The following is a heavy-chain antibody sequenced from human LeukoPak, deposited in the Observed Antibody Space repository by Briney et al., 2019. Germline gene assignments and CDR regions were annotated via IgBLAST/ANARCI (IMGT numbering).Heavy chain of an antibody. J-gene: IGHJ3*02. CDR3: ARLRYYDSSGYSYAFDI. Sequence: GESLKISCKGSGYSFTNYWIGWVRQMPGKGLEWMGIIYPGDSDTRYSPSFQGQVTISADKSISTAYLQWSSLKASDTAMYYCARLRYYDSSGYSYAFDIWGQGTMVTVSS. V-gene: IGHV5-51*01. CDR2: IYPGDSDT. CDR1: GYSFTNYW. D-gene: IGHD3-22*01.